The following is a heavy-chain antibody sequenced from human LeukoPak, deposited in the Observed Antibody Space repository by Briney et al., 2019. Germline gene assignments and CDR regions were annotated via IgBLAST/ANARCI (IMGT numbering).Heavy chain of an antibody. Sequence: RSETLSLTCTVSGGSISSYYWSWIRHPAGKGLEWIGRIYTSGSTNYNPSLKSRVPISVDTSKNQFSLKLSSVTAADTAVYYCARSDWNSPLDYWGQGTLVTVSS. V-gene: IGHV4-4*07. CDR3: ARSDWNSPLDY. D-gene: IGHD1-7*01. CDR2: IYTSGST. CDR1: GGSISSYY. J-gene: IGHJ4*02.